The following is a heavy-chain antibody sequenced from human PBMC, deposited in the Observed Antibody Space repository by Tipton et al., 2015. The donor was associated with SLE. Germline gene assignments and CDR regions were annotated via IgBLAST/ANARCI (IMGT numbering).Heavy chain of an antibody. Sequence: TLSLTCAVSGYSISSSNWWGWIRQPPGKGLEWIGYIYYSGSTNYNPSLKSRVTMSVDTSKTQFSLKLSSVTAADTAVYYCFLRYFDWLFSDAFDIWGQVTMVTVSS. D-gene: IGHD3-9*01. CDR2: IYYSGST. J-gene: IGHJ3*02. V-gene: IGHV4-28*01. CDR3: FLRYFDWLFSDAFDI. CDR1: GYSISSSNW.